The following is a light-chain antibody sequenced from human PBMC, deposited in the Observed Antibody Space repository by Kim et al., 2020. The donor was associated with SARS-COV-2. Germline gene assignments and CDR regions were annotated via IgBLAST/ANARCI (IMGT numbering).Light chain of an antibody. V-gene: IGKV3-20*01. J-gene: IGKJ2*01. Sequence: SLSPGERAPLSCRASQSVSSNYLAWYQQKPGQAPRLLIYDASNRATGIPDRFSGSGSETDFTLTISRLEPEDFAVYYCQQYGTLVTFGQGTKLEI. CDR3: QQYGTLVT. CDR1: QSVSSNY. CDR2: DAS.